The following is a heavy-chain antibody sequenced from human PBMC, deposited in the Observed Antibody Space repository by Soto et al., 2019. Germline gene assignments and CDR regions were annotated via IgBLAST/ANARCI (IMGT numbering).Heavy chain of an antibody. V-gene: IGHV1-69*01. CDR2: SIPIFRTA. Sequence: QRQLVQSGAEVKKPGSSVKVSCTASGGTFSIYSINWVRQAPGQGLEWTGGSIPIFRTANFAQKYQGRVKITADESTSTAYMAVSSLRSDVTAVYYSARWGQQSKASYSCDMDDWGQGTTVTVSS. D-gene: IGHD3-16*01. CDR3: ARWGQQSKASYSCDMDD. CDR1: GGTFSIYS. J-gene: IGHJ6*02.